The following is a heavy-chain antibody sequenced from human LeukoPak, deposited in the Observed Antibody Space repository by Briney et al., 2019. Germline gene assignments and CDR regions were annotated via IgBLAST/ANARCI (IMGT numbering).Heavy chain of an antibody. D-gene: IGHD1-26*01. CDR1: GYTFPSYD. CDR2: MIPNSGNT. Sequence: ASVKVSCKTSGYTFPSYDINWVRQATGQGLEWMGWMIPNSGNTGYTQKFQGRVTISRNTSITTAYMELSSLRSEDTGVYYCARGPKWTGSYYYFDYWGQGTLVTVSS. J-gene: IGHJ4*02. CDR3: ARGPKWTGSYYYFDY. V-gene: IGHV1-8*01.